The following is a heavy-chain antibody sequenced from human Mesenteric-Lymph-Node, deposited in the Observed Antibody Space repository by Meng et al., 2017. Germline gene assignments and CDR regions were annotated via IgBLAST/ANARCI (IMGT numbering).Heavy chain of an antibody. CDR2: INNNSGSP. V-gene: IGHV7-4-1*02. CDR3: ARGTPMKY. D-gene: IGHD5-18*01. CDR1: GYTFGSYG. Sequence: QLQLVQSGSELKKPGASVNVSCQASGYTFGSYGINWLRQAPGQGLEWMGWINNNSGSPTYDQGFTGRFVFSLDASVRTAYLEISSLKAEDTAVYYCARGTPMKYWGQGTLVTVSS. J-gene: IGHJ4*02.